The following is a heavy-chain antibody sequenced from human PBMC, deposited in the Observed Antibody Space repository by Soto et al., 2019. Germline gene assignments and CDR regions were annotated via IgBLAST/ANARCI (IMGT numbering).Heavy chain of an antibody. CDR1: GGSFSGYY. CDR3: ATQYCGGDCPTLHYYGMDV. V-gene: IGHV4-34*01. Sequence: GPLSASETLSLTCAVYGGSFSGYYWSWIRQPPGKGLECIGEINHSGSTNYNPSLKSRVTISVDTSKNQFSLKLSSVTAADTAVYYCATQYCGGDCPTLHYYGMDVWGQGTTVTVSS. D-gene: IGHD2-21*02. J-gene: IGHJ6*02. CDR2: INHSGST.